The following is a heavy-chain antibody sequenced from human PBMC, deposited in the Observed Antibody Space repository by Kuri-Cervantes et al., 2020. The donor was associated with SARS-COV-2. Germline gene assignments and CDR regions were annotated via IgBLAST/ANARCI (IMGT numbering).Heavy chain of an antibody. CDR1: GYSFTNFW. D-gene: IGHD2-2*01. CDR3: ARHAPPTGIVVVPAAIYYGMDV. J-gene: IGHJ6*02. V-gene: IGHV5-10-1*01. CDR2: IDPRDSYT. Sequence: GESLKISCKGSGYSFTNFWISWVRQMPGKGLEWVGNIDPRDSYTNYSPSFQGHVTISADKSISTAYLQWSSLRASDTAVYFCARHAPPTGIVVVPAAIYYGMDVWGQGTTVTVSS.